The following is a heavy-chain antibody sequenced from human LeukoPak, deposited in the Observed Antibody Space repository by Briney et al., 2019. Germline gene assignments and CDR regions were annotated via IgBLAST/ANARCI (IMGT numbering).Heavy chain of an antibody. D-gene: IGHD1-26*01. CDR2: ISYDGSNK. CDR1: GFTFSSYA. Sequence: PGGSLRLSCAASGFTFSSYAMHWVRQAPGKGLEWVAVISYDGSNKYYADSVKGRFTISRDNSKNTLYLQMNSLRAEDTAVYYCAKPPRSVVKGASRAEYFQHWGQGTLVTVSS. V-gene: IGHV3-30-3*02. CDR3: AKPPRSVVKGASRAEYFQH. J-gene: IGHJ1*01.